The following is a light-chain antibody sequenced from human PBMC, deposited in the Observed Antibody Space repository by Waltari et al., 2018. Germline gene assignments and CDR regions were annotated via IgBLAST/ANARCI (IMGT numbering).Light chain of an antibody. CDR3: YSAADNNLRV. CDR1: VLAKKY. J-gene: IGLJ2*01. CDR2: KDS. Sequence: SYELTQPSSVSVSPGQTARITCSGDVLAKKYARWFQQKPGQAPVLVIYKDSERPSGLPERFSGSSSGTTVTLTISGAQVEDEADYYCYSAADNNLRVFGGGTKLTVL. V-gene: IGLV3-27*01.